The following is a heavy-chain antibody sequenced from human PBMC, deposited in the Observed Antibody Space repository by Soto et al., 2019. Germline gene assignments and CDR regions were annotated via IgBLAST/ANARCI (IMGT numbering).Heavy chain of an antibody. CDR2: ISYDGSNK. V-gene: IGHV3-30*18. D-gene: IGHD1-26*01. Sequence: PGGSLRLSCAASGFTFSSYGMHWVRQAPGKGLEWVAVISYDGSNKYYADSVKGRFTISRDNSKNTLYLQMNSLRAEDTAVYYCAKAYYTEAYYYGMDVWGQGTTVTVSS. CDR1: GFTFSSYG. CDR3: AKAYYTEAYYYGMDV. J-gene: IGHJ6*02.